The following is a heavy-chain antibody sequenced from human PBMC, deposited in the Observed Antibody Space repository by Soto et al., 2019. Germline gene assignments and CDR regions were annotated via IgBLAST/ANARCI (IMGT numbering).Heavy chain of an antibody. J-gene: IGHJ4*02. V-gene: IGHV3-72*01. CDR2: ARSKVNNYMT. CDR3: TRDSFSCPGGNCYFDS. D-gene: IGHD2-8*02. Sequence: GGSLRLSCGASGFPFSNAWINWVRQIPGKGLEWVGHARSKVNNYMTEYAASVKGRFTISRDDSNNSLYLQMNGLKTEDTAVYYCTRDSFSCPGGNCYFDSWGQGTLVTVSS. CDR1: GFPFSNAW.